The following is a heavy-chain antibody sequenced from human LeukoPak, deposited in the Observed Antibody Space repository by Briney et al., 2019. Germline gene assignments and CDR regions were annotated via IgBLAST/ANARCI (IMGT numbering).Heavy chain of an antibody. Sequence: PSETLSLTCTVSGGSISSYYWSWIRQPPGKGLEWIGYIYYSGSTNYNPSLKSRVTISVDTSKNQFSLKLSSVTAADTAVYYCARSKIVVVVAATKRSYYFDYWGQGTLVTVSS. CDR3: ARSKIVVVVAATKRSYYFDY. V-gene: IGHV4-59*12. CDR1: GGSISSYY. CDR2: IYYSGST. J-gene: IGHJ4*02. D-gene: IGHD2-15*01.